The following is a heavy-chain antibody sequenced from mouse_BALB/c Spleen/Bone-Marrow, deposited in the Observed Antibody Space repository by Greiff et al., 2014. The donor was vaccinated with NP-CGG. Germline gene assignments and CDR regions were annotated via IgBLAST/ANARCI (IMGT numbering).Heavy chain of an antibody. CDR3: ARPFNYLLAH. CDR1: GHTFTSYT. V-gene: IGHV1-4*01. CDR2: INPNSDYT. D-gene: IGHD1-1*01. Sequence: VQLQQSGAELARPGASVKMSCKASGHTFTSYTMHWVKQRPGQGLEWIGYINPNSDYTNYNQKFKDKATLTADKSSNTIYMQRSTLTPRASAVYYCARPFNYLLAHGGQAPSPTV. J-gene: IGHJ2*02.